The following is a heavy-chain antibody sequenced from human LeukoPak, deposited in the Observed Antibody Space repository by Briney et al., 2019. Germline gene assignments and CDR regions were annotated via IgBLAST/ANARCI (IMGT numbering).Heavy chain of an antibody. D-gene: IGHD3-16*01. CDR1: GYTFTGYY. CDR2: INPNTVGT. J-gene: IGHJ4*02. CDR3: ATAYHGAYHSDY. Sequence: ASVKVSCKASGYTFTGYYMHWVRQAPGQGLEWMAWINPNTVGTNYAQKFQGRVTLTRDTSISTAYMELSSLRSDDTAMYYCATAYHGAYHSDYWGQGTLVTV. V-gene: IGHV1-2*02.